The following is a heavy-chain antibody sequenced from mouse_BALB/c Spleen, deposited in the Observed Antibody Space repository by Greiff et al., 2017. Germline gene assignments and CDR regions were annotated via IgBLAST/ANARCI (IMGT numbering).Heavy chain of an antibody. V-gene: IGHV1-69*02. CDR2: IDPSDSYT. CDR1: GYTFTSYW. CDR3: ARKGHVGYAMDY. D-gene: IGHD3-1*01. Sequence: QVQLQQPGAELVKPGASVKLSCKASGYTFTSYWMHWVKQRPGQGLEWIGEIDPSDSYTNYNQKFKGKATLTVDKSSSTAYMQLSSLTSEDSAVYYCARKGHVGYAMDYWGEGTPVTASS. J-gene: IGHJ4*01.